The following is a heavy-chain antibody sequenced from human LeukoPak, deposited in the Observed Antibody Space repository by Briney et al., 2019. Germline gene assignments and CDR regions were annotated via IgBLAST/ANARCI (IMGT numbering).Heavy chain of an antibody. D-gene: IGHD2-15*01. CDR2: INHSGST. J-gene: IGHJ4*02. Sequence: PSETLSLTCAVYGGSFSGYYWSWIRQPPGKGLEWIGEINHSGSTNYNPSLKSRVTISVDTSKNQFSLKLSSVTAADTAVYYCAGYCSGGSCYGTGSFDYWGQGTLVTVSS. CDR3: AGYCSGGSCYGTGSFDY. V-gene: IGHV4-34*01. CDR1: GGSFSGYY.